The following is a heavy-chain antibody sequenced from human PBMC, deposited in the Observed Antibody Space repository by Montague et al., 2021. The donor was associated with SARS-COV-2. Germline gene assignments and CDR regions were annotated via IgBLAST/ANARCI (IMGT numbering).Heavy chain of an antibody. J-gene: IGHJ4*02. CDR3: ARGVDY. V-gene: IGHV4-59*08. Sequence: SETLSLTCTVSGGSISSYYWSWIRQPPGKGLEWIGYIYYSGSTNYNPSLKSRVTISVDTSKNQFSLKLSSVTAADTAVYYCARGVDYWGQGTLVTVSS. CDR1: GGSISSYY. CDR2: IYYSGST.